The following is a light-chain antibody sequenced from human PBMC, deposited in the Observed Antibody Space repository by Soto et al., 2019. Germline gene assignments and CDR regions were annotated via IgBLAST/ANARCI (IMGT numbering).Light chain of an antibody. J-gene: IGLJ1*01. CDR2: DVS. V-gene: IGLV2-11*01. CDR3: CSYAGSTMYV. CDR1: SSDVGGYNY. Sequence: QSALTQPRSVSGSPGQSVTISCTGTSSDVGGYNYVSWYQQHPGKAPKVMIYDVSERPAGVPDRFSGSKSGNTASLTISGLQAEDEADYYCCSYAGSTMYVFGTGTKVTVL.